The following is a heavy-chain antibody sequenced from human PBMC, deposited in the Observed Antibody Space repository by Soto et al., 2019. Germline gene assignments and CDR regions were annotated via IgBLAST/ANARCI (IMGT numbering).Heavy chain of an antibody. CDR1: GFSFSTST. CDR3: VCDDNRRY. CDR2: IGRTGIDR. Sequence: EVQLVESGGGLVKPGGSLRLSCAASGFSFSTSTMNWVRQAPGKGLEFVSSIGRTGIDRYYIDSVKGRFTISRDNAQNSLYQQMTSLRDEDTALYYCVCDDNRRYWGQGTLVTVSS. V-gene: IGHV3-21*01. J-gene: IGHJ4*02. D-gene: IGHD1-1*01.